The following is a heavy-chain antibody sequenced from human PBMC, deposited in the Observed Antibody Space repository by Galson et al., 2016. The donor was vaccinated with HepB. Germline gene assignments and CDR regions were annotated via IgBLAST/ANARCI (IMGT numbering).Heavy chain of an antibody. CDR3: AKDLSPSFYYYGVDV. CDR1: GLTLSSYG. V-gene: IGHV3-30*18. J-gene: IGHJ6*02. CDR2: ISYDGSDT. Sequence: SLRLSCAASGLTLSSYGMHWVRQAPGKGLEWLAYISYDGSDTYYADSVKGRLTISRDNSNYTLYLQMNSLRAEDTAVYYCAKDLSPSFYYYGVDVWGQGTTVTVSS. D-gene: IGHD3-3*01.